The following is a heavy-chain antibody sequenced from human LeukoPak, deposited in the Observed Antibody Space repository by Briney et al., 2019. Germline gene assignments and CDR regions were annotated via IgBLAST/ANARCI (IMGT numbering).Heavy chain of an antibody. CDR2: IYYSGST. V-gene: IGHV4-39*07. CDR3: ASPAPTPTYYFDY. J-gene: IGHJ4*02. Sequence: SETLSLTCTVSGGSISSRSYYWGWIRQPPGKGLEWIGSIYYSGSTYSNPSLKSRVTISVDTSKTQISLKLSSVTAADTAVYYCASPAPTPTYYFDYWGQGTLVTVSS. CDR1: GGSISSRSYY. D-gene: IGHD4-23*01.